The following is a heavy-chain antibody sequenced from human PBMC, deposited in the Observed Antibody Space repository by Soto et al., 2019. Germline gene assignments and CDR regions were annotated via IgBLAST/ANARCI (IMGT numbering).Heavy chain of an antibody. V-gene: IGHV5-51*01. Sequence: PGESLKISCKGSGYSFTSYWIGWVRQMPGKGLEWMGIIYPGDSDTRYSPSFQGQVTISADKSISTAYLQWSSLKASDTAMYYCARLGDYDSSGANRGDYYYYYYGMVVWGQGTTVNVSS. CDR1: GYSFTSYW. CDR3: ARLGDYDSSGANRGDYYYYYYGMVV. D-gene: IGHD3-22*01. J-gene: IGHJ6*02. CDR2: IYPGDSDT.